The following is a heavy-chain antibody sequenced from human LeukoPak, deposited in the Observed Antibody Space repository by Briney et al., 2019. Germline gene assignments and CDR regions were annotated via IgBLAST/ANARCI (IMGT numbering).Heavy chain of an antibody. CDR2: IYHSGST. CDR1: GYSISSGYY. CDR3: ARDGSLGPAAFDI. J-gene: IGHJ3*02. D-gene: IGHD1-14*01. Sequence: SETLSLTXAVSGYSISSGYYWGWIRQPPGKGLEWIGSIYHSGSTYYNPSLKSRVTISVDTSKNQFSLKLSSVTAADTAVYYCARDGSLGPAAFDIWGQGTMVTVSS. V-gene: IGHV4-38-2*02.